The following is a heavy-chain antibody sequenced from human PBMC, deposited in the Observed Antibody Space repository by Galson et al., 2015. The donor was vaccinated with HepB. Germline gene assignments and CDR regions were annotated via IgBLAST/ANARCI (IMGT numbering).Heavy chain of an antibody. Sequence: SLRLSCAASGFTFSDCYMSWIRQAPGKGLEWVSYISSSSSYTNYADSVKGRFTISRDNAKNSLYLQMNSLRAEDTAVYYCARDLTRGMGATRRRQFDYWGQGALVTVSS. D-gene: IGHD1-26*01. V-gene: IGHV3-11*06. J-gene: IGHJ4*02. CDR3: ARDLTRGMGATRRRQFDY. CDR1: GFTFSDCY. CDR2: ISSSSSYT.